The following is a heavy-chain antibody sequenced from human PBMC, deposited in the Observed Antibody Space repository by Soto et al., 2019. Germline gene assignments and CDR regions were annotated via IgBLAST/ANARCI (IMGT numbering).Heavy chain of an antibody. CDR2: ISAYNGNT. V-gene: IGHV1-18*01. CDR3: ARDADYYGSSWGAKWFDP. J-gene: IGHJ5*02. Sequence: ASVKVSCKASGYTFTSYGISWVRQAPGQGLEWMGWISAYNGNTNYAQKLQGRVTMTTDTSTSTAYMELRSLRSDGTAVYYCARDADYYGSSWGAKWFDPWGQGTLVTSPQ. CDR1: GYTFTSYG. D-gene: IGHD3-10*01.